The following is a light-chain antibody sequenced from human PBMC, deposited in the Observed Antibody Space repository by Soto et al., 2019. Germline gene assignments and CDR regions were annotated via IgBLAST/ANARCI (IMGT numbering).Light chain of an antibody. V-gene: IGLV3-21*04. CDR3: QLWDSDSDHPGV. J-gene: IGLJ1*01. CDR1: KIGSKS. Sequence: SYELTQPPSVSVAPGKTATLTCGGNKIGSKSVHWYQQKPGQAPVVVIYYDSDRPSGIPERFSGSKSGNTATLTVSRVEAGDEADYYCQLWDSDSDHPGVFGTGTKLTVL. CDR2: YDS.